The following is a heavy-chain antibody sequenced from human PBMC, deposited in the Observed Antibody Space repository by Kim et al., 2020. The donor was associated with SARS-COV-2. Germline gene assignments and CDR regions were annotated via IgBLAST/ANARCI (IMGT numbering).Heavy chain of an antibody. J-gene: IGHJ6*02. CDR1: GYTFTSYA. V-gene: IGHV1-3*01. D-gene: IGHD2-21*02. Sequence: ASVKVSCKASGYTFTSYAMHWVRQAPGQRLEWMGWINAGNGNTKYSQKFQGRVTITRDTSARTAYMELSSLRSEDTAVYYCARDLVVVTAGDYYYGMDVWGQGTTVTVSS. CDR2: INAGNGNT. CDR3: ARDLVVVTAGDYYYGMDV.